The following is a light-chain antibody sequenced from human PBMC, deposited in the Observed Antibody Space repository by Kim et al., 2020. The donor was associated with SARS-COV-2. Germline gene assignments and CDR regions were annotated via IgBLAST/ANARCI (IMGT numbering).Light chain of an antibody. V-gene: IGLV3-19*01. CDR3: NSRDSDTYHVV. J-gene: IGLJ3*02. CDR2: GKN. CDR1: SLKMSY. Sequence: SSELTQEPAVSVALGQTVTITCQGDSLKMSYASWYQQKPGQAPLLVIYGKNSRPSGIPDRFSGSSSGSRASLTITGAQAEDEADYYCNSRDSDTYHVVFGGGTQLTVL.